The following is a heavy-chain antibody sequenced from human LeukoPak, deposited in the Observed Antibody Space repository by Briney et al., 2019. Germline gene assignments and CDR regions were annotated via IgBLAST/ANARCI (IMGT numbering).Heavy chain of an antibody. CDR2: ISRSSSDI. D-gene: IGHD5-12*01. Sequence: GGSLRLSCAASGFNFSSYSMNWVRQAPGKGLEWVSCISRSSSDIYYADSVKGRFTISRDNAKNSLYLQMNSLRAEDTAVYYCARLRVATISYWGQGTLVTVSS. J-gene: IGHJ4*02. CDR3: ARLRVATISY. V-gene: IGHV3-21*04. CDR1: GFNFSSYS.